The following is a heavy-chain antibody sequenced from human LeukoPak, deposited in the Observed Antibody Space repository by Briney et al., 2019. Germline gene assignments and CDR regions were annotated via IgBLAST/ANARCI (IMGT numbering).Heavy chain of an antibody. D-gene: IGHD6-25*01. Sequence: GGSLRLSCAASGFTFSSYWMSWVRQAPGKGLEWVANIKQDGSEKYYVDSVKGRFTISRDNAKNSLYLQMNSLRAEDTAVYYCARDLDSSGLRYYYGMDVWGKGTTVTVSS. CDR2: IKQDGSEK. V-gene: IGHV3-7*03. J-gene: IGHJ6*04. CDR1: GFTFSSYW. CDR3: ARDLDSSGLRYYYGMDV.